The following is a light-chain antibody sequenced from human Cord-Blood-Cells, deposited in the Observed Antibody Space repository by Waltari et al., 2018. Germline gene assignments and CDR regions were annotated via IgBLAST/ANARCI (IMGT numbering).Light chain of an antibody. Sequence: DIQMTQSPSSLSASVGDRVTITSRASQSISSYLNWYQQKPGKAPKLLIYAASSLQSGVPSRFSGSGSGTDFTLTISSLQPEDFATYYCQQSYSTPLPTFGQGTKVEIK. CDR1: QSISSY. V-gene: IGKV1-39*01. J-gene: IGKJ1*01. CDR3: QQSYSTPLPT. CDR2: AAS.